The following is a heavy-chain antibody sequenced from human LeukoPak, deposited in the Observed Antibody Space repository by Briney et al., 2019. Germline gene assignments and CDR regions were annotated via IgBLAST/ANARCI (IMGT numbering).Heavy chain of an antibody. CDR1: GFTLSNYE. Sequence: GGSLRLSCAPSGFTLSNYEMNWVRLTPGKGLEWISYITKGGATVLHAESVKGRFTISRDNANSSLYLQMNSLRAEDTAVYFCARLSVSITRRFDLWGQGTLVTVSS. J-gene: IGHJ5*02. CDR2: ITKGGATV. D-gene: IGHD3-3*01. CDR3: ARLSVSITRRFDL. V-gene: IGHV3-48*03.